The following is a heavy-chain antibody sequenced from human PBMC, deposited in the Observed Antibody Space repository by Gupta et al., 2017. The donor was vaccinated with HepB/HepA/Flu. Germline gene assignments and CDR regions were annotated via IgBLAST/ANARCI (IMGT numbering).Heavy chain of an antibody. CDR3: AKFETVGATAGSRIWYFDR. CDR2: ISASGGST. D-gene: IGHD1-26*01. Sequence: EVQLLESGGGLVQPGGSLRLYCAASGFTFSSYAMSWVRQAPGKGLEWLSTISASGGSTYYTDSVKGRFTYSRDKSKNTRYLQMNRLRAEDTAVYYCAKFETVGATAGSRIWYFDRWGRGTLVTGAS. CDR1: GFTFSSYA. J-gene: IGHJ2*01. V-gene: IGHV3-23*01.